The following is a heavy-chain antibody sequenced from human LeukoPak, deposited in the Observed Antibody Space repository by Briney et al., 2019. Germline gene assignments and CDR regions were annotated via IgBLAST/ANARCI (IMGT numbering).Heavy chain of an antibody. Sequence: PSETLSLTCTVSGVSISSSSYYWGWIRQPPGKGLEWIGSFYYSGSTYYNPSLTSRVTISVHTSQHQFSLKLSSVTAADTAVYYCARHPLYGDYVAGNYWGQGTLVTVSS. V-gene: IGHV4-39*01. D-gene: IGHD4-17*01. CDR2: FYYSGST. CDR1: GVSISSSSYY. J-gene: IGHJ4*02. CDR3: ARHPLYGDYVAGNY.